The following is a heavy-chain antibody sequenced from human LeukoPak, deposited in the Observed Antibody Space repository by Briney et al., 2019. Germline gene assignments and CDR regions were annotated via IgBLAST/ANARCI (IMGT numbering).Heavy chain of an antibody. V-gene: IGHV3-30*02. CDR3: ANTVVPAANTDY. CDR2: IRYDGSNK. CDR1: GFTFSSYG. D-gene: IGHD2-2*01. Sequence: GGSLRLSCTASGFTFSSYGMHWVRQAPGKGLEWVAFIRYDGSNKYYADSVKGRFTISRDNSKNTLYLQMNSLRAEDTAVYYCANTVVPAANTDYWGQGTLVTVSS. J-gene: IGHJ4*02.